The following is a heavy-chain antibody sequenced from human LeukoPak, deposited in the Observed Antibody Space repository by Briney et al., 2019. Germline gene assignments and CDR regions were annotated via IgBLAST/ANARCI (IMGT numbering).Heavy chain of an antibody. CDR1: GFTFSSYA. CDR3: ARGEVVSPGGYYYYYMDV. CDR2: ISYDGSNK. J-gene: IGHJ6*03. Sequence: GGSLRLSCAASGFTFSSYAMHWVRQAPGKGLEWVAVISYDGSNKYYADSVKGRFTISRDNSKNTLYLQMNSLRAEDTAVYYCARGEVVSPGGYYYYYMDVWGKGTTVTVSS. V-gene: IGHV3-30-3*01. D-gene: IGHD2-2*01.